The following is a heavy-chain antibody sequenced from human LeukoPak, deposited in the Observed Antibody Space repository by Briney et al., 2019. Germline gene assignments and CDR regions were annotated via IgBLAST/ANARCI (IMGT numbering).Heavy chain of an antibody. D-gene: IGHD2-21*01. CDR3: ARASIPLDY. CDR2: IYYSGSI. CDR1: GGSISSYY. Sequence: SETLSLTCAVYGGSISSYYWSWIRQPPGKGLEWIGYIYYSGSINYNPSLKSRVTISVDTSKNQFSLKLSSVTAADTAVYYCARASIPLDYWGQGTLVTVSS. J-gene: IGHJ4*02. V-gene: IGHV4-59*01.